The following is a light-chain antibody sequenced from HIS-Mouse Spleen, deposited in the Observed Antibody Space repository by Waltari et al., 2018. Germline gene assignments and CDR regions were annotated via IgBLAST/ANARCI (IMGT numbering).Light chain of an antibody. J-gene: IGLJ3*02. V-gene: IGLV3-25*03. CDR3: QSADSSGTGWV. Sequence: SYALTQPPSVSVSPGQTARITCPGDSLPKQYAYWYQQKPGQAPVLVIYKDSERPSGIPERFSGSSSGTTVTLTISGVQAEDEADYYCQSADSSGTGWVFGGGTKLTVL. CDR2: KDS. CDR1: SLPKQY.